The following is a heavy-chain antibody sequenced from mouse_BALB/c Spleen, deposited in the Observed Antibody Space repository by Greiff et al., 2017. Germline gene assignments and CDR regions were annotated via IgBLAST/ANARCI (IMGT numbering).Heavy chain of an antibody. J-gene: IGHJ2*01. CDR3: ARHRTGSYYFDY. Sequence: DVKLVESGGGLVKLGGSLKLSCAVSGFTFSSYYMPWVRQTPEKRLELVAAINSNGGSTYYPDNVKGRFTISRDNAKNTLYLQMSSLKSEDTALYYCARHRTGSYYFDYWGQGTTLTVSS. CDR1: GFTFSSYY. V-gene: IGHV5-6-2*01. CDR2: INSNGGST. D-gene: IGHD4-1*01.